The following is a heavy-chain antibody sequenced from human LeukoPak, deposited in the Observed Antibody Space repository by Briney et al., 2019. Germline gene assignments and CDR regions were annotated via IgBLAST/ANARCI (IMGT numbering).Heavy chain of an antibody. Sequence: GGSLRLSCAASGFTFSSYSMNWVRQAPGKGLEWVSSISSSNSDIYYADSVKGRFTISRDNAKNSLYLQMNSLRAEDTAVYYCARDFQSGYFDYWGQGTLVTVSS. D-gene: IGHD3-10*01. J-gene: IGHJ4*02. CDR1: GFTFSSYS. V-gene: IGHV3-21*01. CDR2: ISSSNSDI. CDR3: ARDFQSGYFDY.